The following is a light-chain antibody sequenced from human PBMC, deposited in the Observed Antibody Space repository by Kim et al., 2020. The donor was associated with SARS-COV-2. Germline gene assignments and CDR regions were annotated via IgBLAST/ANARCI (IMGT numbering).Light chain of an antibody. Sequence: QKVTSSCSGSSSNIGNNYVSWYQQLPGTAPKLLIYDNNKRPSGIPDRFSGSKSGTSATLGITGLQTGDEADYYCGTWDSSLSAGVVFGGGTKVTVL. CDR2: DNN. CDR3: GTWDSSLSAGVV. CDR1: SSNIGNNY. J-gene: IGLJ2*01. V-gene: IGLV1-51*01.